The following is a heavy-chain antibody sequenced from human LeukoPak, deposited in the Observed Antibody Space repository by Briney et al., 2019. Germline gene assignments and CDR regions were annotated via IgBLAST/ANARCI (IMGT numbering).Heavy chain of an antibody. CDR2: ISSSSSTI. Sequence: PGGSLRLSCAASGFPFSSYSMNWVRQAPGKGLEWVSYISSSSSTIYYADSVKGRFTISRDNAKNSLYLQMNSLRDEDTAVYYCARDLTGDYGGPFDYWGQGTLVTVSS. CDR3: ARDLTGDYGGPFDY. D-gene: IGHD4-23*01. V-gene: IGHV3-48*02. CDR1: GFPFSSYS. J-gene: IGHJ4*02.